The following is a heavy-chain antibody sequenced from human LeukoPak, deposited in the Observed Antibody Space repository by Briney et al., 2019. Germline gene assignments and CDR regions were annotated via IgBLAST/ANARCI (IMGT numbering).Heavy chain of an antibody. Sequence: GGSLRLSCAASGFTFSSFALSWVRQAPGKGLEWVSTLGGTGGNTYYADSVKGRFTISRDNFKNTLYLQMNSLTAEDSAVYYCALTSPRYCSGGSCYLGFDYWGQGTLVTVSS. V-gene: IGHV3-23*01. D-gene: IGHD2-15*01. CDR3: ALTSPRYCSGGSCYLGFDY. CDR1: GFTFSSFA. J-gene: IGHJ4*02. CDR2: LGGTGGNT.